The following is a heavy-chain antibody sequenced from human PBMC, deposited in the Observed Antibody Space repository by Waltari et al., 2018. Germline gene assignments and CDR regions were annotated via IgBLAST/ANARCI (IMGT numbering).Heavy chain of an antibody. Sequence: QVQLMESGGGVVQPGRSLRLSCAASGFTFHRHALPWVRQAPGKGLEWVTVISYDGSNKYYVDSVKGRFTISRDNSKNTVYLQMNSLRVEDTAVYYCAKDQNDYGDYYYYGMDVWGRGTTVTVSS. V-gene: IGHV3-30*18. CDR3: AKDQNDYGDYYYYGMDV. J-gene: IGHJ6*02. CDR2: ISYDGSNK. D-gene: IGHD4-17*01. CDR1: GFTFHRHA.